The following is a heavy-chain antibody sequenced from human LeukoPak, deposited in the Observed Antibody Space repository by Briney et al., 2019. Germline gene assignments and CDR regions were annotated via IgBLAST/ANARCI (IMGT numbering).Heavy chain of an antibody. V-gene: IGHV1-2*02. CDR1: GYTFSDYY. CDR3: ARDHLLFRQPPNWFDP. D-gene: IGHD1-14*01. CDR2: INPDSGGT. J-gene: IGHJ5*02. Sequence: ASVQVSCKASGYTFSDYYMHWVRQAPGQGLEWMGWINPDSGGTKYAQKFQDRVTMTSDTSISTAYMELSRLRSDDTAVYYCARDHLLFRQPPNWFDPWGQGTLVTVSS.